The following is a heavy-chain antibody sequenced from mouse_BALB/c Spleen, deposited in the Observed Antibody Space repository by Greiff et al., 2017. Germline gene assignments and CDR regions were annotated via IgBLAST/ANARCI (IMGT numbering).Heavy chain of an antibody. CDR2: IDPANGNT. J-gene: IGHJ4*01. V-gene: IGHV14-3*02. Sequence: VQLKESGAELVKPGASVKLSCTASGFNIKDTYMHWVKQRPEQGLEWIGRIDPANGNTKYDPKFQGKATITADTSSNTAYLQLSSLTSEDTAVYYCARGYYGSSYFYYAMDDGGQGTSVTVSS. D-gene: IGHD1-1*01. CDR3: ARGYYGSSYFYYAMDD. CDR1: GFNIKDTY.